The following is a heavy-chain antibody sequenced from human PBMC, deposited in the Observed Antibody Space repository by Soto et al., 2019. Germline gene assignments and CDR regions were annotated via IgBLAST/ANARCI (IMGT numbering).Heavy chain of an antibody. J-gene: IGHJ4*02. CDR3: ARDLVVVAATVLDY. D-gene: IGHD2-15*01. CDR2: IWYDGSNK. V-gene: IGHV3-33*01. Sequence: QVQLVESGGGVVQPGRSLRLSCAASGFTFSSYGMHWVRQAPGKGLEWVAVIWYDGSNKYYADSVKGRFTISRDNSKNTLYLQMNSLRAEDTAVYSCARDLVVVAATVLDYWGQGTLVTVSS. CDR1: GFTFSSYG.